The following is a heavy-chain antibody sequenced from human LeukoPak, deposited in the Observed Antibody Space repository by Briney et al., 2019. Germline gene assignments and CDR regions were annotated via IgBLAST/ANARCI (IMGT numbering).Heavy chain of an antibody. CDR1: GFTVSSNY. CDR3: ARDPRTEPVIVDY. CDR2: IYSGGST. V-gene: IGHV3-66*01. Sequence: RPGGSLRLSCAASGFTVSSNYMSWVRQAPGKGLEWVSVIYSGGSTYYADSVKGRFTISRDNSKNTLYLQMNSLRAEDTAVYYCARDPRTEPVIVDYWGQGTLVTVSS. J-gene: IGHJ4*02. D-gene: IGHD2/OR15-2a*01.